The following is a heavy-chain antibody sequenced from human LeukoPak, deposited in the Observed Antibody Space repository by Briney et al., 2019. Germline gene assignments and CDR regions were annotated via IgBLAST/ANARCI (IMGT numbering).Heavy chain of an antibody. D-gene: IGHD1-26*01. Sequence: PGGSLRLSCAASGFTVSSNYMSWVRQAPGKGLEWVSVIYSGGSTYYADSVKGRFTISRDNSKNTLYLQMNSLGAEDTAVYYCARAGSYRTFDYWGQGTLVTVSS. CDR2: IYSGGST. CDR3: ARAGSYRTFDY. J-gene: IGHJ4*02. CDR1: GFTVSSNY. V-gene: IGHV3-66*02.